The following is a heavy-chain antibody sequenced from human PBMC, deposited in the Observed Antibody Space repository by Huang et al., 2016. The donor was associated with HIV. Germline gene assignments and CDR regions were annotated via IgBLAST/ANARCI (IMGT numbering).Heavy chain of an antibody. J-gene: IGHJ3*02. D-gene: IGHD2-8*01. CDR3: ARGMVASIGFRASDI. Sequence: QVQLVQSGAEVKKPGSSVKVSCKASGGTFSSYAISWVRQAPGQGLGWMGGIIVIFGTPNDEQKFQGRVTITADESTSTAYMELSSLRSEDTAVYYCARGMVASIGFRASDIWGQGTMVTVSS. CDR1: GGTFSSYA. CDR2: IIVIFGTP. V-gene: IGHV1-69*01.